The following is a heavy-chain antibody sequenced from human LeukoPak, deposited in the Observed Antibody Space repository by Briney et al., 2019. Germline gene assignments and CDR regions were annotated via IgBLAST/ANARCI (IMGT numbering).Heavy chain of an antibody. V-gene: IGHV3-43*02. Sequence: GGSLRLSCAASGFKFADYAMHWVRQIPGGGLEWVSLTSGDGGTTYFADSVKGRFTISRDNSKNSLYLQMNSLRSDDTALYYCARESESSGWYDYWGQGTLVTVSS. D-gene: IGHD6-19*01. J-gene: IGHJ4*02. CDR2: TSGDGGTT. CDR1: GFKFADYA. CDR3: ARESESSGWYDY.